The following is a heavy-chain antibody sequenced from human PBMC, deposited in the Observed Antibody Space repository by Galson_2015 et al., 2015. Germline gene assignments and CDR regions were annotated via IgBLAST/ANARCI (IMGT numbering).Heavy chain of an antibody. Sequence: SLRLSCAASGFTFSGYAMHWVRQAPGKGLEWVAVISYDGSNKYYADSVKGRFTISRDNSKNTLYLQMNSLRAEDTAVYYCARGYYYDSSGYPIPDYWGQGTLVTVSS. D-gene: IGHD3-22*01. J-gene: IGHJ4*02. CDR1: GFTFSGYA. CDR3: ARGYYYDSSGYPIPDY. V-gene: IGHV3-30-3*01. CDR2: ISYDGSNK.